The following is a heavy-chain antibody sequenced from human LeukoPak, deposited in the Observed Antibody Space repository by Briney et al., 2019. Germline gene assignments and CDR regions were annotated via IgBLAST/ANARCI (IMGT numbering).Heavy chain of an antibody. V-gene: IGHV1-46*01. CDR2: INPSGGST. Sequence: ASVKVSCKASGYTFTGYYMHWVRQAPGQGLEWMEIINPSGGSTSYAQKFQGRVTMTRDTSTSTVYMELSSLRSEDTAVYYCARSARMTEYYFDYWGQGTLVTVSS. CDR3: ARSARMTEYYFDY. CDR1: GYTFTGYY. J-gene: IGHJ4*02. D-gene: IGHD3-10*01.